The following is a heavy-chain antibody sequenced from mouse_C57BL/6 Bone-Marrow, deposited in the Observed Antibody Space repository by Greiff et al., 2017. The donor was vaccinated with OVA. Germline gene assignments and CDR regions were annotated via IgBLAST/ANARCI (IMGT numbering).Heavy chain of an antibody. CDR1: GYTFTSYG. Sequence: VQLQQSGAELARPGASVKLSCQASGYTFTSYGISWVKQRTGQGLEWIGEIYPRSGNTYYNEKFKGKATLTADKSSSTAYMELRSLTSEDSAVYFCARMEGQIGDYYAMDYWGQGTSVTVSS. CDR2: IYPRSGNT. D-gene: IGHD3-2*01. V-gene: IGHV1-81*01. CDR3: ARMEGQIGDYYAMDY. J-gene: IGHJ4*01.